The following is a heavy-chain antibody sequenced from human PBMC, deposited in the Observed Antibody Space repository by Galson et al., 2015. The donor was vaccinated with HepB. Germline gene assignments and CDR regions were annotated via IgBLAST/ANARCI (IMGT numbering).Heavy chain of an antibody. J-gene: IGHJ2*01. CDR2: IKQDGSDK. V-gene: IGHV3-7*03. Sequence: SLRLSCAVSGFTFNSYSMAWVRQPPGKGLEWVASIKQDGSDKYYVDSVRGRFVILRENTKNSLYLQLNNLRADDTAVYYCARAAPGSCFFELWGRSTPVTVSS. D-gene: IGHD3-10*01. CDR3: ARAAPGSCFFEL. CDR1: GFTFNSYS.